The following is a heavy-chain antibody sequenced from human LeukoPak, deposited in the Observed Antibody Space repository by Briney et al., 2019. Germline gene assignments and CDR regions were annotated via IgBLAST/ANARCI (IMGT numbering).Heavy chain of an antibody. CDR3: ARDSPLGYMDV. V-gene: IGHV4-61*01. CDR1: GGSISRNTHY. Sequence: SETLSLTCSVSGGSISRNTHYCGWIRQPPGKGLEWIGYIYYSGSTNYNPSLKSRVTISVDTSKNQFSLKLSSVTAADTAVYYCARDSPLGYMDVWGKGTTVTVSS. D-gene: IGHD3-16*01. CDR2: IYYSGST. J-gene: IGHJ6*03.